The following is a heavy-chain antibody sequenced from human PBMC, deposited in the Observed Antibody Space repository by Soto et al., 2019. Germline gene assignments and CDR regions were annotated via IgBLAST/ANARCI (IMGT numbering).Heavy chain of an antibody. V-gene: IGHV4-31*03. CDR1: GGSISSGGYY. CDR2: IYYSGST. D-gene: IGHD2-2*01. J-gene: IGHJ4*02. Sequence: QVQLQESGPGLVKPSQTLSLTCTVSGGSISSGGYYWSWIRQHPGKGLEWIGYIYYSGSTYYNPSLKSRVTISVDPSKTQSSLKLSSVTAADTAVYYCARGRSSTTPYPIGYWGQGTLVTVSS. CDR3: ARGRSSTTPYPIGY.